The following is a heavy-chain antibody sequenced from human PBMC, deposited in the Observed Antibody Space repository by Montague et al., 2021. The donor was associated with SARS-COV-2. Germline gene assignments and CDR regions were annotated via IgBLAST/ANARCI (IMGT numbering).Heavy chain of an antibody. CDR2: IYYSGST. J-gene: IGHJ4*02. CDR3: ARGDGHYYGSGTYPYY. CDR1: GGSITSYY. D-gene: IGHD3-10*01. Sequence: SETLSLTCTVSGGSITSYYWSWIRQPPGKGLEYIGYIYYSGSTNYNPSLKSRVTMSVDTSKNQFSQKLSSVTAADTAVYYCARGDGHYYGSGTYPYYWGQGTLVTVSS. V-gene: IGHV4-59*01.